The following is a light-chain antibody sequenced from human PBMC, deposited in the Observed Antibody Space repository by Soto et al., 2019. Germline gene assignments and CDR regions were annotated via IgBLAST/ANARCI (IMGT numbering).Light chain of an antibody. CDR1: QTISSW. CDR3: QHYNSYPEA. V-gene: IGKV1-5*03. CDR2: KAS. J-gene: IGKJ1*01. Sequence: DIQMTQSPSTLSGSVGDRGTITCRASQTISSWLAWYQQKPGKAPKLLIYKASTLKSGVPSRFSGSGSGTEFTLTISSLQPDDFATYYCQHYNSYPEAFGQGTKVAIK.